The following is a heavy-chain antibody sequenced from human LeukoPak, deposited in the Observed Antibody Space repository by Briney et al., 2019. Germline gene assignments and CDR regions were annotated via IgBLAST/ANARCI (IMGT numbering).Heavy chain of an antibody. CDR2: ISWNSGSI. Sequence: PGGSLRLSCAASGFTFDDYAMHWVRQAPGKGLEWVSGISWNSGSIGYADSVKGRFTISRDNAKNSLYLQMNSLRAEDTALYYCANGPLGCGDAFIHAFDIWGQGTMVTVSS. V-gene: IGHV3-9*01. CDR3: ANGPLGCGDAFIHAFDI. J-gene: IGHJ3*02. D-gene: IGHD4-17*01. CDR1: GFTFDDYA.